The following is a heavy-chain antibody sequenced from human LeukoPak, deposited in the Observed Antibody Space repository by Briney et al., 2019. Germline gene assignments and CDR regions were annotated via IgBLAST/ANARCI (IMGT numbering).Heavy chain of an antibody. CDR1: GYTFTSYG. CDR3: AREEEAVVPAAIDY. V-gene: IGHV1-18*01. CDR2: ISAYNGNT. D-gene: IGHD2-2*01. J-gene: IGHJ4*02. Sequence: ASVKISCKASGYTFTSYGISWVRQAPGQGLEWMGWISAYNGNTNYAQKLQGRVTMTTDTSTSTAYMELRSLRSDDTAVYYCAREEEAVVPAAIDYWGQGTLVTVSS.